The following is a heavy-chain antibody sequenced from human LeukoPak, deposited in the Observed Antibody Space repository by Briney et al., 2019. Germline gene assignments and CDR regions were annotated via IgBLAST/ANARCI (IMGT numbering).Heavy chain of an antibody. J-gene: IGHJ4*02. V-gene: IGHV1-69*05. CDR1: GGTFSSYA. CDR3: AREGRLTPYFDY. D-gene: IGHD4/OR15-4a*01. CDR2: IIPIFGTA. Sequence: ASVKVSCKASGGTFSSYAISWVRQAPGQGLEWMGGIIPIFGTANYAQKFQGRVTITTDESTSTAYKELSSLRSEDTAVYYCAREGRLTPYFDYWGQGTLVTVSS.